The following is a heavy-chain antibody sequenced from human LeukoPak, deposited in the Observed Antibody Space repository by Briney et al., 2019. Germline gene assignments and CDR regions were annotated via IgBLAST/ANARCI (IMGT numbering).Heavy chain of an antibody. J-gene: IGHJ4*02. Sequence: PGGSLRLSCAASGFTFSSYAMSWVRQAPGKGLEWVSAISGSGGSTYYADSVKGRFTISRDNPKNTLYLQMNSLRAEDTAVYYCAKEGDCSSTSCYHDYWGQGTLVTVSS. V-gene: IGHV3-23*01. CDR3: AKEGDCSSTSCYHDY. CDR2: ISGSGGST. D-gene: IGHD2-2*01. CDR1: GFTFSSYA.